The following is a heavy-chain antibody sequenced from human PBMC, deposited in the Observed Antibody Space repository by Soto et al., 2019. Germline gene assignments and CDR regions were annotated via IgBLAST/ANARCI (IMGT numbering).Heavy chain of an antibody. V-gene: IGHV3-30*03. D-gene: IGHD3-22*01. CDR2: ISYDGSNK. J-gene: IGHJ4*02. CDR1: GFTFSSYG. CDR3: ARDQTDSGGYSDS. Sequence: GGSLRLSCAASGFTFSSYGMHWVRQAPGKGLEWVAVISYDGSNKYYADSVKGRFTISRDNSKNTVYLQVSKLRAEDTAVYFCARDQTDSGGYSDSWGQGNLVTVYS.